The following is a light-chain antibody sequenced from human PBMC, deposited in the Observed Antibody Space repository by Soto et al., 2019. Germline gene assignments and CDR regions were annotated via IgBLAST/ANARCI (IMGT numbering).Light chain of an antibody. CDR1: QSVSSNY. CDR3: QQYGSSYPWT. J-gene: IGKJ1*01. Sequence: ETVMTQSPGTLSLSTGERATLSCRASQSVSSNYLAWYQQKPGQAPRLLIYGASSRATGIPDRFSGSGSGTDFTLTIRRLEPEDFAVYYCQQYGSSYPWTFGQGTKVDI. V-gene: IGKV3-20*01. CDR2: GAS.